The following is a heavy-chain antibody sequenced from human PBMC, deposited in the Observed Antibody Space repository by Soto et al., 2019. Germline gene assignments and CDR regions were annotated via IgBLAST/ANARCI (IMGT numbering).Heavy chain of an antibody. V-gene: IGHV4-30-4*01. CDR3: ARDSGDTAMDTPDY. J-gene: IGHJ4*02. CDR2: IYYSGST. CDR1: GGSISSGDYY. Sequence: PSETLSLTCTVSGGSISSGDYYWSWIRQPPGKGLEWIGYIYYSGSTYYNPSLKSRVTISVDTSKNQFSLKLSSVTAADTAVYYCARDSGDTAMDTPDYWGQGTLVTVSS. D-gene: IGHD5-18*01.